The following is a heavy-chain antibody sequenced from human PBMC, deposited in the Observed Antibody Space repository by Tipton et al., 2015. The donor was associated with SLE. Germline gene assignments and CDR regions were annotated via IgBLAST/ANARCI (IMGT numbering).Heavy chain of an antibody. CDR2: ITSSGHST. Sequence: SLRLSCAASGFTFSDYAMTWVRQAPGKGLEWISTITSSGHSTFYADSVKGRFTTSRDNSKDRLHLLLSSLRAEDTAVYYCASQNRALDSALENWGQGTLVTVSP. D-gene: IGHD5-18*01. CDR1: GFTFSDYA. CDR3: ASQNRALDSALEN. V-gene: IGHV3-23*01. J-gene: IGHJ4*02.